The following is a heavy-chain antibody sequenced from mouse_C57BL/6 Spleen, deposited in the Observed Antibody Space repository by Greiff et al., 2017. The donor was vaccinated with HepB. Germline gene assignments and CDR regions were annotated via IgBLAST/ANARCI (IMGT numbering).Heavy chain of an antibody. CDR3: ARRDRAMDY. CDR1: GYSITSGYY. J-gene: IGHJ4*01. Sequence: EVKLQESGPGLVKPSQSLSLTCSVTGYSITSGYYWNWIRQFPGNKLEWMGYISYDGSNNYNPSLKNRISITRDTSKNQFFLKLNSVTTEDTATYYCARRDRAMDYWGQGTSVTVSS. V-gene: IGHV3-6*01. CDR2: ISYDGSN.